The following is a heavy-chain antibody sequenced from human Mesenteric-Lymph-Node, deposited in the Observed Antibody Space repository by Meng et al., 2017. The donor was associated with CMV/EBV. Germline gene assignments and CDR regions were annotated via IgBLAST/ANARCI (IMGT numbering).Heavy chain of an antibody. CDR1: GYTFTSYG. D-gene: IGHD3-3*01. Sequence: ASVKVSCKASGYTFTSYGISWVRQAPGQGLEWMGWISAYNGNTNYAQKLQGRVTMTTDTSTSTAYMGLRSLRSDDTAVYYCARAPNDYDFWSGSWLPQYYYYYYGMDVWGQGTTVTVSS. V-gene: IGHV1-18*01. CDR2: ISAYNGNT. CDR3: ARAPNDYDFWSGSWLPQYYYYYYGMDV. J-gene: IGHJ6*02.